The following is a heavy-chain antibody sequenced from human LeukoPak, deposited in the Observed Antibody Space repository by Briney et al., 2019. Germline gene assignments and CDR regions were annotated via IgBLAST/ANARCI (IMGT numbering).Heavy chain of an antibody. J-gene: IGHJ4*02. D-gene: IGHD2-15*01. Sequence: GGSLRLSCAASGFTFSSYEMNWVRQAPGKGLEWVSYISSSGSTIYYADSVKGRFTISRDNAKNSLYLQMNSLRAEDTAVYYCAREWPYCSGGSCYFDYWGQGTLATVSS. CDR3: AREWPYCSGGSCYFDY. CDR1: GFTFSSYE. CDR2: ISSSGSTI. V-gene: IGHV3-48*03.